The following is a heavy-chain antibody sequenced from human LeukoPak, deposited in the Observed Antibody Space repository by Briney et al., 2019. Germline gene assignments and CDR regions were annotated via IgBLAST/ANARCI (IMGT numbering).Heavy chain of an antibody. V-gene: IGHV4-34*01. J-gene: IGHJ4*02. CDR2: INHSGST. Sequence: SETLSLTCAVYGGSFSGYYWSWIRQPPGKGLEWIGEINHSGSTNYNPSLKSRVTISVDTSKNQFSLKLSSVTAADTAVYYWARDELLDYWGQGTLVTVSS. D-gene: IGHD3-10*01. CDR1: GGSFSGYY. CDR3: ARDELLDY.